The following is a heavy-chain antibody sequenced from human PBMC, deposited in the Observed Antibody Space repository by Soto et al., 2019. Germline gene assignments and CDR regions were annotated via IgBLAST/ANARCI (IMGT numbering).Heavy chain of an antibody. D-gene: IGHD6-6*01. CDR1: GGSISSYY. J-gene: IGHJ6*02. V-gene: IGHV4-59*01. CDR3: ARSPARPGTESAPYCMDV. CDR2: IYYSGST. Sequence: SETLSLTCTVPGGSISSYYWSWIRQPPGKGLEWIGYIYYSGSTNYNPSLKSRVTISVDTSKNQFSLKLSSVTAADTAVYYCARSPARPGTESAPYCMDVWGQGTTVTVSS.